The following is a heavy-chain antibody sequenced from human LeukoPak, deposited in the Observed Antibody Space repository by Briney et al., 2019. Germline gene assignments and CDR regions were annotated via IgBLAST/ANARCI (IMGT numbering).Heavy chain of an antibody. CDR2: IYYSGST. D-gene: IGHD5-24*01. Sequence: SETLSLTCTVSGGSISSYYWSWIRQTPGKGLEWIGYIYYSGSTNYNPSLKSRVTISVDTSKNQFSLKLSSVTAADTAVYYCARQRDGYNYRRFDYWGQGTLVTVSS. J-gene: IGHJ4*02. CDR1: GGSISSYY. V-gene: IGHV4-59*08. CDR3: ARQRDGYNYRRFDY.